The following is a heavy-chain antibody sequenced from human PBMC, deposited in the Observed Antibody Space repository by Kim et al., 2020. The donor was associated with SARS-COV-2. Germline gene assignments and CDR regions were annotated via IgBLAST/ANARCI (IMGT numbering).Heavy chain of an antibody. J-gene: IGHJ4*02. V-gene: IGHV3-21*01. CDR3: ARDTYSGSGSYE. Sequence: GGSLRLSCAASGFTFSSYSMNWVRQAPGKGLEWVSSISSSSSYKYYADSVKGRFTISRDNDKNSLYLQMNMLRAEDTAVYYCARDTYSGSGSYEWGQGTLVTVSS. CDR2: ISSSSSYK. CDR1: GFTFSSYS. D-gene: IGHD3-10*01.